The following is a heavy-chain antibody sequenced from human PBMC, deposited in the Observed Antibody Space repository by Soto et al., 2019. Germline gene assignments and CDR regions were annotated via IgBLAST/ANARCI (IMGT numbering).Heavy chain of an antibody. Sequence: SXKVSFKASGYTXNSYGSSLVRQAPGQGLEWMGWISAYNGNTKYAQKLQGRVTMTTDTSTSTAYMELRSLRSDDTAVYYCARESYSGTRRYFDYWGQGTLGTVSS. D-gene: IGHD1-26*01. CDR2: ISAYNGNT. CDR1: GYTXNSYG. J-gene: IGHJ4*02. CDR3: ARESYSGTRRYFDY. V-gene: IGHV1-18*04.